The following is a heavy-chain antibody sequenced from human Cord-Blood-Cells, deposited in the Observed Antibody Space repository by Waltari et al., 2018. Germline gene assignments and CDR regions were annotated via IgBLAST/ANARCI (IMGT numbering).Heavy chain of an antibody. CDR3: ARGLTIFGVAWRSYYYYYMDV. J-gene: IGHJ6*03. CDR2: ISAYNGNT. D-gene: IGHD3-3*01. CDR1: GYTFTSNG. Sequence: QVQLVHSGAEVKKPGASVTVSCKARGYTFTSNGISWLRQGPGQGLQRMGWISAYNGNTNYAQKLQGRVTMTTDTSTSTAYMELRSLRSDDTAVYYCARGLTIFGVAWRSYYYYYMDVWGKGTTVTVSS. V-gene: IGHV1-18*04.